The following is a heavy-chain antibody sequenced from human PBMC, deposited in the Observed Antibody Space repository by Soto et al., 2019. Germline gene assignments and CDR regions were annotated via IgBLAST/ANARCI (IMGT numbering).Heavy chain of an antibody. J-gene: IGHJ6*02. CDR3: AGETRKFLRTVRGGMDV. Sequence: QVQLVQSGAEVKKPGSSVKVSCKASGGTFSSYAISWVRQAPGQGLEWMGGIIPIFGTANYAQKFQGRVTITADESTSTAYMELSSLRSEDTAVYYCAGETRKFLRTVRGGMDVWGQGTTVTVSS. V-gene: IGHV1-69*12. D-gene: IGHD3-3*01. CDR2: IIPIFGTA. CDR1: GGTFSSYA.